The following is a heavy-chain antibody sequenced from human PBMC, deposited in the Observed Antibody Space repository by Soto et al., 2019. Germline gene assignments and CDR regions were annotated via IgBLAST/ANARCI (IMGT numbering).Heavy chain of an antibody. CDR3: ARGAGTSSGWPIPIYYFDY. D-gene: IGHD6-19*01. CDR1: GFTFSSYG. V-gene: IGHV3-33*01. CDR2: TWYDGSNK. J-gene: IGHJ4*02. Sequence: SGGSLRLSCAASGFTFSSYGIHWVRQAPGKGLEWVAVTWYDGSNKYYADSVRGRFTISRDNSKNTLYLQMNSLRAEDTAVYYCARGAGTSSGWPIPIYYFDYWGQGTLVTVSS.